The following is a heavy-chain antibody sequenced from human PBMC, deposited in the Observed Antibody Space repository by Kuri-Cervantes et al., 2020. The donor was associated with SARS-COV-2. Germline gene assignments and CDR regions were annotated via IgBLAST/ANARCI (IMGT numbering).Heavy chain of an antibody. V-gene: IGHV3-7*01. CDR1: GFNFSSYE. J-gene: IGHJ5*02. CDR2: IKQDGSEK. CDR3: ARDQGDYAEGWFDP. D-gene: IGHD4-17*01. Sequence: GGLLRLYCAGSGFNFSSYEMNWARQAPGKGLEWVANIKQDGSEKYYVDSVKGRFTISRDNAKNSLYLQMNNLRAEDTAVYYCARDQGDYAEGWFDPWGQGTLVTVSS.